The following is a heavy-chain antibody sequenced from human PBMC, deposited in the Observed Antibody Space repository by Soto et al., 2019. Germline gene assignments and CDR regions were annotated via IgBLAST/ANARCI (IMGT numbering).Heavy chain of an antibody. Sequence: ASVKVSCKASGYTFTSYYMHWVRQAPGQGLEWMGIINPSGGSTSYAQKFQGRVTMTRGTSTSTVYMELSSLRSEDTAVYYCARDGRSLTSYYYYYGMDVWGQGTTVTVSS. CDR3: ARDGRSLTSYYYYYGMDV. CDR2: INPSGGST. V-gene: IGHV1-46*01. CDR1: GYTFTSYY. D-gene: IGHD1-1*01. J-gene: IGHJ6*02.